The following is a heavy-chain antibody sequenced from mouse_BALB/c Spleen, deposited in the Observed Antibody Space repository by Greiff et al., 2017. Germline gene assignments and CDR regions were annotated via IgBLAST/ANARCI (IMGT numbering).Heavy chain of an antibody. CDR2: IWSGGST. V-gene: IGHV2-4-1*01. CDR3: ARDHYGNPFAY. J-gene: IGHJ3*01. D-gene: IGHD2-1*01. CDR1: GFSLTSYG. Sequence: VHLVESGPGLVQPSQSLSITCTVSGFSLTSYGVHWVRQSPGKGLEWLGVIWSGGSTDYNAAFISRLSISKDNSKSQVFFKMNSLQTDDTAMYYCARDHYGNPFAYWGQGTLVTVSA.